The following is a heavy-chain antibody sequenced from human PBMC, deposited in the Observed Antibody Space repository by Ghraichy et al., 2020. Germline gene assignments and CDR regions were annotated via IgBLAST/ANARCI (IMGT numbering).Heavy chain of an antibody. D-gene: IGHD3-22*01. Sequence: SETLSLTCTVSGGSISSTSYYWGWIRQPPGKGLEWIGSIYYSGSTYYNPSLKSRVTISVDTSKNQFSLKLRSVTAADTAVYYCARVFGSSGYYYFPFDYWGQGTLVTVSS. CDR3: ARVFGSSGYYYFPFDY. V-gene: IGHV4-39*07. J-gene: IGHJ4*02. CDR1: GGSISSTSYY. CDR2: IYYSGST.